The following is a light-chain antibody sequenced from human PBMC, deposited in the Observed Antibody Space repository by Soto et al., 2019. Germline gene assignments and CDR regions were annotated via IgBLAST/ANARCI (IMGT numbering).Light chain of an antibody. CDR1: QTVGTY. CDR2: DAS. CDR3: QQRNNWTRLT. V-gene: IGKV3-11*01. Sequence: EIVLTQFPATLSLFPGETATLSCRASQTVGTYLAWYQQKPGQAPRLLISDASNRATGVPTRLSGSGSGTDFTLTISSLEPEDFAVYFCQQRNNWTRLTLGQGTRMDIK. J-gene: IGKJ5*01.